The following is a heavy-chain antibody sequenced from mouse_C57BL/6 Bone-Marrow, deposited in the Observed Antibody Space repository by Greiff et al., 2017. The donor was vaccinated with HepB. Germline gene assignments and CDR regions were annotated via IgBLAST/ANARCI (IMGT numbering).Heavy chain of an antibody. D-gene: IGHD1-1*01. V-gene: IGHV1-26*01. Sequence: EVQLQQSGPELVKPGASVKISCKASGYTFTDYYMNWVKQSHGKSLEWIGDINPNNGGTSYNQKFKGKATLTVDKSSSTAYMELRSLTSEDSAVYYCFTTVVKWYFDVWGTGTTVTVSS. CDR1: GYTFTDYY. CDR2: INPNNGGT. J-gene: IGHJ1*03. CDR3: FTTVVKWYFDV.